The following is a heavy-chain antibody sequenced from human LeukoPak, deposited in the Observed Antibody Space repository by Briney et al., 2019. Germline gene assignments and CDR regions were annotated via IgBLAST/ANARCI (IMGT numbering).Heavy chain of an antibody. J-gene: IGHJ6*02. CDR3: ARPCYLWCYGMDV. V-gene: IGHV4-59*08. Sequence: SETLSLTCTVSGGSISSYYWSWIRQPPGKGLEWIGYIYYNGSTNYNPSLKSRVTISVYTSKNQFSLKLSSVTAADTAVYYCARPCYLWCYGMDVWGQGTTVTVSS. CDR2: IYYNGST. D-gene: IGHD3-16*01. CDR1: GGSISSYY.